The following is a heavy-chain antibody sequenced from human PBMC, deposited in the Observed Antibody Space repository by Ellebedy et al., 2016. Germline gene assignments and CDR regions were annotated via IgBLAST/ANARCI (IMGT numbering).Heavy chain of an antibody. CDR2: LNAGGAA. D-gene: IGHD4-23*01. CDR3: ASGPPGYGGYRD. V-gene: IGHV3-66*01. CDR1: GFTFSYYA. J-gene: IGHJ4*02. Sequence: GESLKISXAASGFTFSYYAMSWVRQAPGKGLEWVADLNAGGAAYYVGSVQGRFTISRDNSKNTMFLQMNSLRVDDTAVYYCASGPPGYGGYRDWGQGTLVTVSS.